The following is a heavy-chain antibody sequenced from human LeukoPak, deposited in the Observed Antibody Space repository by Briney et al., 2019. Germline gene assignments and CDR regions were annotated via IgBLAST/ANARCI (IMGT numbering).Heavy chain of an antibody. CDR1: GFTFSSYG. CDR2: ISYDGSNK. V-gene: IGHV3-30*03. D-gene: IGHD2-15*01. J-gene: IGHJ6*02. Sequence: GGSLRLSCAASGFTFSSYGMHWVRQAPGKGLEWVAVISYDGSNKYYADSVKGRFTISRDNSKNTLYLQMNSLRAEDTAVYYCARDDGPIVVVVAASGWNYGMDVWGQGTTVTVSS. CDR3: ARDDGPIVVVVAASGWNYGMDV.